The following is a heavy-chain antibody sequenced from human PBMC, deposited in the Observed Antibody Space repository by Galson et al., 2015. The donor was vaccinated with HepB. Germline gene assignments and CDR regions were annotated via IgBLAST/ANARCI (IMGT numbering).Heavy chain of an antibody. Sequence: SLRLSCAASGFTFGDYVMSWFRQAPGKGLEWVGFIRSKPYGGTTEYAPSVKGRFTISRDDSKSIAYLQMNSLKTEDTALYYCARSPQRYCGSTSCYLSADWGQGTLVTVSS. V-gene: IGHV3-49*03. CDR3: ARSPQRYCGSTSCYLSAD. CDR2: IRSKPYGGTT. D-gene: IGHD2-2*01. CDR1: GFTFGDYV. J-gene: IGHJ4*02.